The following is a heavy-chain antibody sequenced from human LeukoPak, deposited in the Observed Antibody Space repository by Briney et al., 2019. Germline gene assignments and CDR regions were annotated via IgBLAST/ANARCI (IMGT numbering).Heavy chain of an antibody. CDR2: IWYDGSNK. V-gene: IGHV3-33*01. CDR1: GFTFSSYG. J-gene: IGHJ1*01. D-gene: IGHD6-19*01. Sequence: GGSLRLSCAASGFTFSSYGMHWVRQAPGKGLEWVAVIWYDGSNKYYADSVKGRFTISRDNSKNTLYLQMNSLRAEDTAVYYCARGPLIAVAGKKAEYFQHWGQGTLVTASS. CDR3: ARGPLIAVAGKKAEYFQH.